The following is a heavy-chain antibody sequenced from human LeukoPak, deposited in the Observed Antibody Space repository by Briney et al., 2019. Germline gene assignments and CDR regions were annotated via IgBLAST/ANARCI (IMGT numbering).Heavy chain of an antibody. V-gene: IGHV4-59*08. J-gene: IGHJ4*02. CDR2: IYYSGDT. Sequence: SETLSLTCTVSDGAIAGYSWSWIRQAPGKGLEWIGYIYYSGDTKYNPSLQSRVTISVDTSKNQFSLKLSSVTAADTAVYYCARHGFRGVIIRGRRPVSPFDYWGQGTLVTVSS. CDR3: ARHGFRGVIIRGRRPVSPFDY. CDR1: DGAIAGYS. D-gene: IGHD3-10*01.